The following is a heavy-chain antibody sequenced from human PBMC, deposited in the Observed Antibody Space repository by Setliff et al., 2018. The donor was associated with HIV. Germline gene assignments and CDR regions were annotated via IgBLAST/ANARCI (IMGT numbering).Heavy chain of an antibody. D-gene: IGHD4-17*01. CDR3: ASQRVRDNSDYDDFSLDY. CDR2: IYYSGST. Sequence: KSSETLSLTCTVSGGSISSHYWSWVRQPPGKGLEWIGYIYYSGSTNYNPSLKSRVTISVDTFKNQFSLKLSFVTAADTAVYYCASQRVRDNSDYDDFSLDYWGQGTLVTVSS. J-gene: IGHJ4*02. V-gene: IGHV4-59*11. CDR1: GGSISSHY.